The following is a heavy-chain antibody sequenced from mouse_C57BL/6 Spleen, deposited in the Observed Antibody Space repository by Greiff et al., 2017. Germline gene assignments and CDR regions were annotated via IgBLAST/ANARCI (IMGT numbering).Heavy chain of an antibody. Sequence: EVHLVESGPGLVKPSQSLSLTCSVTGYSITSGYYWNWIRQFPGNKLEWMGYISYDGSNNYNPSLKNRISITRDTSKNQFFLKLNSVTTEDTATYYCARDPYEYGHYYAMDYWGQGTSVTVSS. D-gene: IGHD2-4*01. J-gene: IGHJ4*01. CDR3: ARDPYEYGHYYAMDY. V-gene: IGHV3-6*01. CDR2: ISYDGSN. CDR1: GYSITSGYY.